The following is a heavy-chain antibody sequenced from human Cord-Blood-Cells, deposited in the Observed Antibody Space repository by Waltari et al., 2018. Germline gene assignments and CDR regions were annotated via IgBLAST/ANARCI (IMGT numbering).Heavy chain of an antibody. CDR3: AKSDWFDP. CDR1: GFTSSSYG. J-gene: IGHJ5*02. V-gene: IGHV3-30*18. Sequence: QLQLVESGCGVVQHGRSLRLSCAASGFTSSSYGLHWVRQDPGKGLDGVAVISYDGSNKYYADSVKGRFTISRDNSKNTLYLQMNSLRAEDTAVYYCAKSDWFDPWGQGTLVTVSS. CDR2: ISYDGSNK.